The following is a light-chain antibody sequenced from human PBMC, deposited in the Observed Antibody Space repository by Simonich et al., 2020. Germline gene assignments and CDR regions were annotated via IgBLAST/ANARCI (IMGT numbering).Light chain of an antibody. J-gene: IGKJ4*01. V-gene: IGKV4-1*01. CDR3: QQYYSTPPLT. CDR2: WAS. Sequence: DIVMTQSSDSLAVSLGERATLHCKSSQGVLYSSNNKNTLAWYQQKPGQPHKLLIYWASTRESGVPDLFSGSGSGTDFTPTISSLQAEDVAVYYCQQYYSTPPLTFGGGTKVEIK. CDR1: QGVLYSSNNKNT.